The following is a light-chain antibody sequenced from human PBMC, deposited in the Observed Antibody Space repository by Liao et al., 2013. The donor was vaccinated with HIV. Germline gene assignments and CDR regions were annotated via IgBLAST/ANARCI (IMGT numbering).Light chain of an antibody. CDR1: NIGSKS. V-gene: IGLV3-21*01. J-gene: IGLJ2*01. CDR3: QVWDSSSDLRL. CDR2: YDS. Sequence: SYELTQPPSVSVAPGKTARITCGGNNIGSKSVHWYQQKPGQAPVLVIYYDSDRPSGIPERFSGSNSGNTATLTISGVEAGDEADYYCQVWDSSSDLRLFGGGTKLTVL.